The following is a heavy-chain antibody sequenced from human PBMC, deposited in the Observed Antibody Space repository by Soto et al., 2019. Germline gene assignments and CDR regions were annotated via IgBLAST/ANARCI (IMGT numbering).Heavy chain of an antibody. CDR1: GFTFSNYD. D-gene: IGHD2-2*01. CDR3: ARRLTYVDY. Sequence: GSLRLSCAASGFTFSNYDMSWIRQPPGKGLEWIGNIFYSGSTYYNPSLKSRVTISVDTSKNQFSLKLSSVTAADTAVYYCARRLTYVDYWGQGTLVTVSS. J-gene: IGHJ4*02. CDR2: IFYSGST. V-gene: IGHV4-39*01.